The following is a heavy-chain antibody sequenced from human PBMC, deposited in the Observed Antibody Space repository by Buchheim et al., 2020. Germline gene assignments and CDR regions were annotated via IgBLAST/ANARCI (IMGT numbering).Heavy chain of an antibody. D-gene: IGHD5-12*01. J-gene: IGHJ5*02. Sequence: EVQLLESGGGLVQPGGSLRLSCAASGFTFSNACMSWVRQAPGKGLEWVGRIKSKTDGGTTDYAAPVQVRFTISRDDSKNTLYLQMNSRKTEDTAVYYCTTAHHYSGYEWYEPWGQGTL. CDR3: TTAHHYSGYEWYEP. V-gene: IGHV3-15*01. CDR1: GFTFSNAC. CDR2: IKSKTDGGTT.